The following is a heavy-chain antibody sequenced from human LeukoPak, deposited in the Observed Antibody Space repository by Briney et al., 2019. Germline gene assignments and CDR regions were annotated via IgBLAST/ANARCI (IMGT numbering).Heavy chain of an antibody. CDR2: IYSGGST. D-gene: IGHD2-2*01. CDR3: AKSFRSTSLDY. J-gene: IGHJ4*02. V-gene: IGHV3-53*01. CDR1: GFTVSSNY. Sequence: GGSLRLSCAASGFTVSSNYMSWVRQAPGKGLEWVSVIYSGGSTYYADSVKGRFTISRDNSKNTLYLQMNSLRAGDTAVYYCAKSFRSTSLDYWGQGTLVTVSS.